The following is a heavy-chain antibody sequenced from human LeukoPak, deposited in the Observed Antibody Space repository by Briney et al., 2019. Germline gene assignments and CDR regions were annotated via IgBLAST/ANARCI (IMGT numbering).Heavy chain of an antibody. V-gene: IGHV4-34*01. CDR2: INQSGSI. D-gene: IGHD2-21*01. Sequence: SETLSLTCAVYGGSLSAYWWSWIRQPPGKGLEWIGGINQSGSINYNPSLKSRVTISGDTSKNQFSLKLRSVTAADTAVYYCANVRGESYWGQGTLVTVSS. CDR1: GGSLSAYW. CDR3: ANVRGESY. J-gene: IGHJ4*02.